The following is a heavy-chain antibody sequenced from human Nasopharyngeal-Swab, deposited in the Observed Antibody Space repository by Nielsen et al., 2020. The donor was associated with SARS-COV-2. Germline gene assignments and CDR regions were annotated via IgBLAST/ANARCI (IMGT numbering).Heavy chain of an antibody. CDR3: ARDPPHYDILTGYSPGGMDV. D-gene: IGHD3-9*01. V-gene: IGHV3-53*01. Sequence: VRQAPGKGLEWVSVIYSGGSTYYAGSVKGRFTISRDNSKNTLYLQMNSLRAEDTAVYYCARDPPHYDILTGYSPGGMDVWGQGTTVTVSS. CDR2: IYSGGST. J-gene: IGHJ6*02.